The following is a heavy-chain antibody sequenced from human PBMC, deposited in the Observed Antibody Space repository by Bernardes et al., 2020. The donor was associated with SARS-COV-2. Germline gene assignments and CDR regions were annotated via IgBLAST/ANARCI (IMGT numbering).Heavy chain of an antibody. D-gene: IGHD3-10*01. V-gene: IGHV4-39*01. J-gene: IGHJ6*02. Sequence: SETLSLTCTVSGGSISSSSYYWGWIRQPPGKGLEWIGSIYYSGSTYYNPSLKSRVTISVDTSKNQFSLKLSSVTAADTAVYYCARHGVLCIRADYYGMDGWGQATTVTLSS. CDR1: GGSISSSSYY. CDR3: ARHGVLCIRADYYGMDG. CDR2: IYYSGST.